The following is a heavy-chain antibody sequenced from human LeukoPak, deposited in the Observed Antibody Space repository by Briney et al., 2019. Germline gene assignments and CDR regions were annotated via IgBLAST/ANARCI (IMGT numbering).Heavy chain of an antibody. CDR3: TTLYYYDTTGYYWRGFDC. J-gene: IGHJ4*02. Sequence: SETLSLTCTVSGDSINSLDLWSWVRQPPGKGLEWIGEIYHSGSTNYNPSLKSRVTITVDTSKNQFSLELNSVTAADTALYFCTTLYYYDTTGYYWRGFDCWGQGALVTVSS. CDR1: GDSINSLDL. D-gene: IGHD3-22*01. V-gene: IGHV4-4*02. CDR2: IYHSGST.